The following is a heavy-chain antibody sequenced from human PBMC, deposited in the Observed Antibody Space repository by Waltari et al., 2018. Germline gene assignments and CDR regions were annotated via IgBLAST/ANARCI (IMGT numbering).Heavy chain of an antibody. J-gene: IGHJ4*02. Sequence: EVQLLESGGGLVQPGGSLRLSCAASGFTFSSYAMSLVRQAPGKGLEWVSAISGRGGSTYYADSVKGRFTISRDNSKNTLYLQMNSLRAEDTAVYYCAKDPTSMVRGVIDYWGQGTLVTVSS. CDR1: GFTFSSYA. CDR3: AKDPTSMVRGVIDY. D-gene: IGHD3-10*01. CDR2: ISGRGGST. V-gene: IGHV3-23*01.